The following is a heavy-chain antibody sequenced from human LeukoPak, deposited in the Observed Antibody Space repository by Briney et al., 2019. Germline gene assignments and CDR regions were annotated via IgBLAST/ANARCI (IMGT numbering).Heavy chain of an antibody. J-gene: IGHJ4*02. CDR1: GFTFSSYG. V-gene: IGHV3-48*01. CDR2: ISSSSSTI. D-gene: IGHD3-10*01. Sequence: PGGSLRLSCAAPGFTFSSYGMNWVRQAPGKGLEWVSYISSSSSTIYYADSVKGRFTISRDNAKNSLYLQMNSLRAEDTAVYYCARGHGSGSYYPDYWGQGTLVTVSS. CDR3: ARGHGSGSYYPDY.